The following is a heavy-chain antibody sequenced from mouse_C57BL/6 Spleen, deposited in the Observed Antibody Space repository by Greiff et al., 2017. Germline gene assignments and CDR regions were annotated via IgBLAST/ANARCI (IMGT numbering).Heavy chain of an antibody. D-gene: IGHD1-1*01. CDR3: ARDNTTVDYFDY. CDR2: INYDGSST. J-gene: IGHJ2*01. CDR1: GFTFSDYY. Sequence: EVQRVESEGGLVQPGSSMKLSCTASGFTFSDYYMAWVRQVPEKGLEWVANINYDGSSTYYLDSLKSRFIISRDNAKNILYLQMSSLKSEDTATYYCARDNTTVDYFDYWGQGTTLTVSS. V-gene: IGHV5-16*01.